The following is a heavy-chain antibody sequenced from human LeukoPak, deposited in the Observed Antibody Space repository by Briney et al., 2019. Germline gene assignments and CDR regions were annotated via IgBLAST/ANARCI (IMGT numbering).Heavy chain of an antibody. CDR3: ARLVRAYCGGDCRDAFDY. D-gene: IGHD2-21*02. V-gene: IGHV3-21*01. CDR1: GFSFTTYS. Sequence: GGSRRLSCAASGFSFTTYSMNWVRQAPGKGQEWVSSISSSSSYIYYADSVKGRFTISRDNAKNSLYLQMNSLRAEDTIVYYCARLVRAYCGGDCRDAFDYWGQGTLVTVSS. J-gene: IGHJ4*02. CDR2: ISSSSSYI.